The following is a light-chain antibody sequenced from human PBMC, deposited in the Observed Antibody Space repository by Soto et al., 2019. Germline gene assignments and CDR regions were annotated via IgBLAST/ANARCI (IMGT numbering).Light chain of an antibody. Sequence: DVQVTHSLSSVAASVGDRVTITCRASQDISHYLAWYQQKPGKAPKLLIYDASSLESGVPSRFSGSGSGTEFTLTISSLQPDDFATYYCQQYNSYSPKTFGQGTKVDI. CDR2: DAS. CDR3: QQYNSYSPKT. V-gene: IGKV1-5*01. CDR1: QDISHY. J-gene: IGKJ1*01.